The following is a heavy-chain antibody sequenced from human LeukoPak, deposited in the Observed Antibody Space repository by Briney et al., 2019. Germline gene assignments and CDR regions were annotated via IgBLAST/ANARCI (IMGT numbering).Heavy chain of an antibody. CDR3: AREGYDSSGYTLYFDY. V-gene: IGHV4-4*02. D-gene: IGHD3-22*01. CDR1: GGSISSSNW. CDR2: IYHSGST. Sequence: SETLSLTCAVSGGSISSSNWWSWVRQPPGKGLEWIGEIYHSGSTNYNPSLKSRVTISVDKSKNQFSLKLSSVTAADTAVYYCAREGYDSSGYTLYFDYWGQGTLVTVSS. J-gene: IGHJ4*02.